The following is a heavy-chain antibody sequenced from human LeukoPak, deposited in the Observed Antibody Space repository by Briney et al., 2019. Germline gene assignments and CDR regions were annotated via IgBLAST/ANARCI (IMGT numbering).Heavy chain of an antibody. CDR3: ARLPPRYSSSLIPWFDP. V-gene: IGHV1-8*01. J-gene: IGHJ5*02. Sequence: ASVKVSCKASGYTFTSYDINWVRQATGQGLEWMGWMNPNSGNTGYARKFQGRVTMTRNTSISTAYMELSSLRSEDTAVYYCARLPPRYSSSLIPWFDPWGQGTLVTVSS. CDR1: GYTFTSYD. CDR2: MNPNSGNT. D-gene: IGHD6-13*01.